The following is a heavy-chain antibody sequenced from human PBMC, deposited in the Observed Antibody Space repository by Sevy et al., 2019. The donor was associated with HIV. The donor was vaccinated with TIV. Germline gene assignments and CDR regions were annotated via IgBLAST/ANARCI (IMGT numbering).Heavy chain of an antibody. D-gene: IGHD3-9*01. V-gene: IGHV3-23*01. Sequence: GGSLRLSCTASGFTFTDYVMNWVRQAPGRGLEWVSSIGGSGGSNNYADSVKGRFTISRDNSKNTLYLQMNSLRAEDTAVYYCATDRISDWFFDSWGQGTLVTVSS. CDR1: GFTFTDYV. J-gene: IGHJ4*02. CDR2: IGGSGGSN. CDR3: ATDRISDWFFDS.